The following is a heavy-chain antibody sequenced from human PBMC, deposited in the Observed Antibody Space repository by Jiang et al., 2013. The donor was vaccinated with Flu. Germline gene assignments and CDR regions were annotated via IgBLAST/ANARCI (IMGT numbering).Heavy chain of an antibody. Sequence: GPGLVKPSQTLSLTCAISGDSVSSNSAAWNWIRQSPSRGLEWLGRTYYRSKWYNDYAVSVKSRITINPDTSKNQFSLKLSSVTAADTAVYYCASLAVVGATRYYYGMDVWGQGTTVTVSS. CDR2: TYYRSKWYN. J-gene: IGHJ6*02. CDR3: ASLAVVGATRYYYGMDV. CDR1: GDSVSSNSAA. D-gene: IGHD1-26*01. V-gene: IGHV6-1*01.